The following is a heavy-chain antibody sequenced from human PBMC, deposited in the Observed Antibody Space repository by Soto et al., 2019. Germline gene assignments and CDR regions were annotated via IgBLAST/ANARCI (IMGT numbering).Heavy chain of an antibody. CDR2: IVVGSGNT. D-gene: IGHD1-1*01. Sequence: GASVKVSCKASGFTFTNSAVQWVRQARGQRLEWIGWIVVGSGNTNYTQKFQERVTITRAMSTSTDYMELNSLRYENTAVYYSSPDRPGWNDFQDWFKPWRQGTLVT. CDR1: GFTFTNSA. CDR3: SPDRPGWNDFQDWFKP. J-gene: IGHJ5*02. V-gene: IGHV1-58*01.